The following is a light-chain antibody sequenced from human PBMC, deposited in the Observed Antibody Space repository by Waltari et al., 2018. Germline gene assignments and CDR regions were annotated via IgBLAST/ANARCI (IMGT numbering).Light chain of an antibody. CDR3: TSYTRSKTRV. V-gene: IGLV2-14*01. CDR2: EVT. CDR1: SNDVGGYRY. Sequence: QSALTQPASVSGSPGQSITISCTGTSNDVGGYRYVSWYQLHPGKAPKLIIYEVTNRPSGVSNRVSGSKSGTTASLTISGLQADDEADYYCTSYTRSKTRVFGTGTKVTVL. J-gene: IGLJ1*01.